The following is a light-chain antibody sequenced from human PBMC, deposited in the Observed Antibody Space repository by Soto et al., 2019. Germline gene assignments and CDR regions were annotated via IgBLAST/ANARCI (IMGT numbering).Light chain of an antibody. CDR2: DAS. CDR1: QSVNNY. CDR3: QHRRSWPLT. V-gene: IGKV3-11*01. Sequence: EIVLTQSPATLSLSPGERATLSCRASQSVNNYLAWYQQKPGQAPRLLIYDASNRATGIPARFSGSGYGTVFTLTISSLEPEDFAVYYCQHRRSWPLTFGGGTEVEIK. J-gene: IGKJ4*01.